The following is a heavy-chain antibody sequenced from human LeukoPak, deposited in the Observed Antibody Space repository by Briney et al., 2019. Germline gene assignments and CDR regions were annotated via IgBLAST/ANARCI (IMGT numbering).Heavy chain of an antibody. CDR2: LYASGAT. J-gene: IGHJ3*02. CDR1: GGSISTHY. Sequence: SETLSLTCTVSGGSISTHYWSWSGKPAGKGLEGSGRLYASGATNYTPSLKRGVTTSDNTSKNEFFLKMSSVTAADTAVYYCAREYTTGYYLSDAFDIWGPATLVTVSS. CDR3: AREYTTGYYLSDAFDI. D-gene: IGHD3-22*01. V-gene: IGHV4-4*07.